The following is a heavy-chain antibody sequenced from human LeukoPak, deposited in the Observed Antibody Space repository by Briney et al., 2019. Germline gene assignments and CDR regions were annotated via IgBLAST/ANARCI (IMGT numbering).Heavy chain of an antibody. CDR3: ARDISVQYCSGGSCVGLYYYYGMDV. Sequence: GASVKVSCKASGYTFTSYYMHWVRQAPGQGLEWMGIINPSGGSTSYAQMFQGRVTMTRDTSTSTVYMELSSLRSEDTAVYYCARDISVQYCSGGSCVGLYYYYGMDVWGQGTTVTVSS. CDR2: INPSGGST. J-gene: IGHJ6*02. CDR1: GYTFTSYY. V-gene: IGHV1-46*01. D-gene: IGHD2-15*01.